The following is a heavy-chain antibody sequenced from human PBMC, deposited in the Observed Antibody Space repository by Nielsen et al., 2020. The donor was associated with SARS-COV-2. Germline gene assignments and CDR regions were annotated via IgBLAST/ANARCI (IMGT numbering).Heavy chain of an antibody. D-gene: IGHD6-13*01. V-gene: IGHV1-18*04. CDR3: ARAVRGIAAADYWFDP. CDR1: GYTFTSYG. Sequence: ASVKVSCKASGYTFTSYGISWVRQAPGQGLEWMGWISAYNGNTNYAQKFQGRVTMTRDTSISTAYMELSRLRSDDTAVYYCARAVRGIAAADYWFDPWGQGTLVTVSS. J-gene: IGHJ5*02. CDR2: ISAYNGNT.